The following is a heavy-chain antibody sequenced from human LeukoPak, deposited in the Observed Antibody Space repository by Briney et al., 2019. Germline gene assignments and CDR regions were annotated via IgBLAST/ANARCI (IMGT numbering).Heavy chain of an antibody. J-gene: IGHJ4*02. CDR3: ARDSRTYYDFWSGLDY. Sequence: PGGSLRLSCAASGLNVSSNYMSWVRQAPGKGLEWVSVIYSGGSIYYADSVKGRFIISRDNSKNTLYLQMNSLRADDTAVYYCARDSRTYYDFWSGLDYWGQGTLVTVSS. V-gene: IGHV3-66*01. CDR1: GLNVSSNY. D-gene: IGHD3-3*01. CDR2: IYSGGSI.